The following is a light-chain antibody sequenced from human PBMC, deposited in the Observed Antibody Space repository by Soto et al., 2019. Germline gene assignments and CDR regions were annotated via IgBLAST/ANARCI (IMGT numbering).Light chain of an antibody. CDR2: GAT. CDR3: QQYNSRPLT. J-gene: IGKJ4*01. Sequence: EMVMTQSPATVAVSPGERAALSCRASQSVSILVAWYQQKPGQAPRLLIHGATTRATGVPARFSGTGSGTEFTLTISSLQSEDFAVYYCQQYNSRPLTFGGGTKVDNK. CDR1: QSVSIL. V-gene: IGKV3-15*01.